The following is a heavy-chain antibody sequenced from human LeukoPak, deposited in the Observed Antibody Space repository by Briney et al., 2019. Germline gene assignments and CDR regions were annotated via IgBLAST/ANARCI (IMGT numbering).Heavy chain of an antibody. CDR1: GFTFGDYY. Sequence: PGGSLRLSCAASGFTFGDYYMSWVRQAPGKGLEWVSGISGSGSGGTTYYADSVKGRFTISRDNSKNTLCLQMNSLRAEDTAVYYCAKAVDPTNWSIDYWGQSTLVTVSS. V-gene: IGHV3-23*01. D-gene: IGHD1-1*01. J-gene: IGHJ4*02. CDR2: ISGSGSGGTT. CDR3: AKAVDPTNWSIDY.